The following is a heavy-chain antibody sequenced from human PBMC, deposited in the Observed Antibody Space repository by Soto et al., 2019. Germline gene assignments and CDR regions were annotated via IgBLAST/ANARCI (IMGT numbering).Heavy chain of an antibody. Sequence: GGSLRLSCAASGFTFSSYAMSWVRQAPGKGLEWVSAISGSGGSTYYADSVKGRFTISRDNSKNTLYLQMNSLRAEDTAVYYCAKGLGDYLYYYYYGMDVWGQGTPVTVSS. J-gene: IGHJ6*02. CDR1: GFTFSSYA. CDR2: ISGSGGST. CDR3: AKGLGDYLYYYYYGMDV. V-gene: IGHV3-23*01. D-gene: IGHD4-17*01.